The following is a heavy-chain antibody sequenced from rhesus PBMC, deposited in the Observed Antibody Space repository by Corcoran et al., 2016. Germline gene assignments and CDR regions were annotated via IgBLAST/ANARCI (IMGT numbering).Heavy chain of an antibody. D-gene: IGHD2-8*01. CDR3: ARDGYCSGGVCYAGAFDF. J-gene: IGHJ3*01. CDR1: GFTFSDYY. CDR2: IKKKHNDGQA. Sequence: EVQLVESGGGLVQPGGSLRISCAASGFTFSDYYMSWVRHVPGKGPDWVCFIKKKHNDGQADNPASVKVSFTMSRDDSKTMASLQMNSLKTEDTAVYYCARDGYCSGGVCYAGAFDFWSQGLRVTVSS. V-gene: IGHV3S22*01.